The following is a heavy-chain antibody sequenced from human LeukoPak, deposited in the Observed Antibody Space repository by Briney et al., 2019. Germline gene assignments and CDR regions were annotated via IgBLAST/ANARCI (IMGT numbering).Heavy chain of an antibody. CDR3: ASGISSWSQDFGY. CDR2: ISPYNGNT. V-gene: IGHV1-18*01. Sequence: ASVKVSCKASGYAFTSYGISWVRQAPGQGLEWMGWISPYNGNTHYRQRFQGRVTMTTDTSTSTAYMELRSLTSDDTAVYYCASGISSWSQDFGYWGQGTLVTVSS. D-gene: IGHD6-13*01. J-gene: IGHJ4*02. CDR1: GYAFTSYG.